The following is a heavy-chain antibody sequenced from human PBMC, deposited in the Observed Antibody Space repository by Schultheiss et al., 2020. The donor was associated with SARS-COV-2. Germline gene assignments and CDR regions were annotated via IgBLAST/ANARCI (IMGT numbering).Heavy chain of an antibody. V-gene: IGHV3-23*01. CDR1: GYSFTSYW. Sequence: GGSLRLSCKGSGYSFTSYWIGWVRQMPGKGLEWVSAISGSGGSTYYADSVKGRFTISRDNSKNSLYLQMNSLRAEDTAVYYCARQGPDGGPFDYWGQGTLVTVSS. CDR2: ISGSGGST. D-gene: IGHD4-23*01. CDR3: ARQGPDGGPFDY. J-gene: IGHJ4*02.